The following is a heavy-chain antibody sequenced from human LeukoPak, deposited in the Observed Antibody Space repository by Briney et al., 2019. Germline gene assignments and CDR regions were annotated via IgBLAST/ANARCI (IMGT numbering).Heavy chain of an antibody. V-gene: IGHV3-30-3*01. CDR1: VFTFSIYA. J-gene: IGHJ4*02. CDR3: DPHDSSSHF. D-gene: IGHD6-6*01. Sequence: GGSLRLSCADSVFTFSIYAMHWVRQAPGKGLEWVAFISSDGSNKYYADSVKGRFTISRDNSKNTLYLQMNSLRDEDTAVYYCDPHDSSSHFWGQGTLVTVSS. CDR2: ISSDGSNK.